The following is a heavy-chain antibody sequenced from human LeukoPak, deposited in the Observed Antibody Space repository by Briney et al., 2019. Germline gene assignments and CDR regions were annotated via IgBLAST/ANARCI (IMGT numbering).Heavy chain of an antibody. CDR2: ISYDGSNK. CDR3: AKDNGWELLVPQH. J-gene: IGHJ1*01. D-gene: IGHD1-26*01. V-gene: IGHV3-30*18. Sequence: PGGSLRLSCAASGFTFSSYGMHWARQAPGKGLEWVAVISYDGSNKYYADSVKGRFTISRDNSKNTLYLQMNSLRAEDTAVYYCAKDNGWELLVPQHWGQGTLVTVSS. CDR1: GFTFSSYG.